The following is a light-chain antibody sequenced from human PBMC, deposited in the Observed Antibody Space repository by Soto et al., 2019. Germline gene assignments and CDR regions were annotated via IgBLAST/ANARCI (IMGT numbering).Light chain of an antibody. V-gene: IGLV2-14*03. CDR1: GSDVGGYRY. CDR3: GSYTSSVTYG. J-gene: IGLJ1*01. Sequence: QSALTQPASVSGSPGQSITISCAGSGSDVGGYRYVSWYQQHPGKAPKLIIYEVSNRASGVSDRSSGSKSGNTASLTISGLLTEDEAVYYCGSYTSSVTYGFGTGTKVTVL. CDR2: EVS.